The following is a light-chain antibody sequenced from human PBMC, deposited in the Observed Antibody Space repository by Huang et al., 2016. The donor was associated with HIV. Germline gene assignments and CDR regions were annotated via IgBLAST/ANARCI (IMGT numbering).Light chain of an antibody. V-gene: IGKV1-39*01. CDR2: AAS. J-gene: IGKJ4*01. CDR1: ENIVYS. CDR3: QQSRSLPRT. Sequence: EIQLTQSPSSLSASVGDGITITCRASENIVYSLSWFRQRPGRAPEALIYAASRLHAGVPSKFSATGSGANFTLSMGGLGPEDFATYYCQQSRSLPRTYGGGTKVDI.